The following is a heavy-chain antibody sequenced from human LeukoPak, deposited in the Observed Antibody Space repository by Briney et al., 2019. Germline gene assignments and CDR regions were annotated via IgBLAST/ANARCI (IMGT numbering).Heavy chain of an antibody. CDR1: GFTFSTYA. CDR3: AKSGGLSGSGRLAMDV. J-gene: IGHJ6*02. V-gene: IGHV3-23*01. D-gene: IGHD3-10*01. CDR2: ISGSGGST. Sequence: GGSLRPSCAASGFTFSTYAMSWVRLAPGKGLEWVSGISGSGGSTYYADSVKGRFTSSRDNSNNTLYVQMNSLRVEDTAVYYCAKSGGLSGSGRLAMDVWGQGTTVTVSS.